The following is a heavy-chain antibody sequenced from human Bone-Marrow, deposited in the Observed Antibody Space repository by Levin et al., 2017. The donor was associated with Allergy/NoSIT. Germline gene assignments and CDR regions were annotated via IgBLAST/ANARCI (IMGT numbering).Heavy chain of an antibody. V-gene: IGHV3-30-3*01. D-gene: IGHD2-21*01. CDR2: TSYDGNKK. J-gene: IGHJ4*02. Sequence: GGSLRLSCAASGFTFSSYSLHWVRQAPGKGLEWVAFTSYDGNKKYYADSVKGRFTLSRDNSKTTLFLQMDRLRPDDTAVYYCAIDNKSRTYDGGTIHYWGQGTLVTVSS. CDR3: AIDNKSRTYDGGTIHY. CDR1: GFTFSSYS.